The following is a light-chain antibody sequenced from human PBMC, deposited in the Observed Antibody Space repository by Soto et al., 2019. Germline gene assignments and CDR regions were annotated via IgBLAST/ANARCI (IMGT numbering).Light chain of an antibody. CDR3: QQDNSYPYT. V-gene: IGKV1-5*03. CDR2: YPS. J-gene: IGKJ2*01. Sequence: DILMTHSPSALSASVGDRVTITCRASQSISTFLAWYQQKPGKAPNLLIYYPSNLQSGVPSSFGGSGSWTEFSPTISTLQPDDFATYYCQQDNSYPYTFGQWTKLEIK. CDR1: QSISTF.